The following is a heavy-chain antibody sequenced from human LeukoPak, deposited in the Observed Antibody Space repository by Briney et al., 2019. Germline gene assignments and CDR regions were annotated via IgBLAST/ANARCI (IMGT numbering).Heavy chain of an antibody. CDR1: GGSISSRSYY. V-gene: IGHV4-61*05. CDR2: IYYSGST. Sequence: PSETLSLTCTVSGGSISSRSYYWSWIRQPPGKGLEWIGYIYYSGSTNYNPSLKSRVTISVDTSKNQFSLKLSSVTAADTAVYYCARGLRVGYGMDVWGQGTMVTVSS. CDR3: ARGLRVGYGMDV. J-gene: IGHJ6*02. D-gene: IGHD3-10*01.